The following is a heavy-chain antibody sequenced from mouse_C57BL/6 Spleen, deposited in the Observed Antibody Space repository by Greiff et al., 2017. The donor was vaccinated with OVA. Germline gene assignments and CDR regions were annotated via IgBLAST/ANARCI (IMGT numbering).Heavy chain of an antibody. V-gene: IGHV7-3*01. CDR2: IRNKANGYTT. J-gene: IGHJ4*01. Sequence: EVQLVESGGGLVQPGGSLSLSCAASGFTFTDYYMSWVRQPPGKALEWLGFIRNKANGYTTEYSASVKGRVTISRDNSQSILYLQMNALRAEDSATYYCARFYYAMDYWGQGTSVTVSS. CDR3: ARFYYAMDY. CDR1: GFTFTDYY.